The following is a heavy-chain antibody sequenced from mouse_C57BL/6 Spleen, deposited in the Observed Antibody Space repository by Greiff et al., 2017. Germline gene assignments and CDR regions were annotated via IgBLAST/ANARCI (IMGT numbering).Heavy chain of an antibody. CDR2: IWSGGST. CDR1: GFSITSYG. D-gene: IGHD1-1*01. J-gene: IGHJ4*01. CDR3: ARGSYGSSYDVNYYAMDY. Sequence: VQLQQSGPGLVPPSQRLSIPCTVPGFSITSYGVHWVRQSPGMGLVWLGVIWSGGSTDYNAAFISRLSLSKDNSKSQVFFKMNSLQADDPAIYYCARGSYGSSYDVNYYAMDYWGQGTSVTVST. V-gene: IGHV2-2*01.